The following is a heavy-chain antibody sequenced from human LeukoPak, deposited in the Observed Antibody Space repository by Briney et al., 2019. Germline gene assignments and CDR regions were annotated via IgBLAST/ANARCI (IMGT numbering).Heavy chain of an antibody. J-gene: IGHJ4*02. CDR3: TTDKVGAATFDY. D-gene: IGHD1-26*01. V-gene: IGHV3-15*01. CDR2: TKSKIDGGTT. Sequence: GGSLRLSCAASGFTFSNAWMSWVRQAPGKGLEWVGRTKSKIDGGTTDYAAPVKGRFTISRDDSKNTLYLQMNSLKTEDTAVYYCTTDKVGAATFDYWGQGTLVTISS. CDR1: GFTFSNAW.